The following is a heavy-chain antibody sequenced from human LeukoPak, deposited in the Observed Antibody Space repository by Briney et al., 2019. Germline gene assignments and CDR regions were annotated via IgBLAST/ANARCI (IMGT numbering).Heavy chain of an antibody. V-gene: IGHV1-8*01. CDR1: GYTFTSYD. CDR2: MNPNSGNT. D-gene: IGHD1-26*01. J-gene: IGHJ4*02. Sequence: ASVKVSCKASGYTFTSYDINWVRQATGQGLEWMGWMNPNSGNTGYAQKFQGRVTMTRNTSISTAYMELSSLRSEDTAVYYCAREGGSYYNFDYWGQGTLVTVSS. CDR3: AREGGSYYNFDY.